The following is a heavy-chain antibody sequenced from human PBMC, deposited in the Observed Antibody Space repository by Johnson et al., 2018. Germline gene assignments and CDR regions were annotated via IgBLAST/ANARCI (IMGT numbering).Heavy chain of an antibody. J-gene: IGHJ3*02. D-gene: IGHD3-16*01. V-gene: IGHV3-64*07. Sequence: EVQLLETGGGLVQPGRSLRLSCAASGFTFSSYAMHWVRQAPGKGLEYVSAISSNGGSTYYADSVKGRFTISRDNSKNTLYLQMGSLRAEDMAVYYCAGGGRNDAFDSWGQGTMVTVSS. CDR1: GFTFSSYA. CDR3: AGGGRNDAFDS. CDR2: ISSNGGST.